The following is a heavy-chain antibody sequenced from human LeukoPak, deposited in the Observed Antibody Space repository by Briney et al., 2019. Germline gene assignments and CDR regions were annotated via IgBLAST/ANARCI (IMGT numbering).Heavy chain of an antibody. CDR1: GYTFTGYY. CDR2: INPNSGGT. Sequence: ASVKVSCKTSGYTFTGYYMHWVRQAPGQGLEWMGWINPNSGGTNYAQKFQGRVTMTRDTSISTAYMELSRLRSDDTAVYYCAKVGRGAYYYYYMDVWGKGTTVTVSS. V-gene: IGHV1-2*02. D-gene: IGHD3-10*01. CDR3: AKVGRGAYYYYYMDV. J-gene: IGHJ6*03.